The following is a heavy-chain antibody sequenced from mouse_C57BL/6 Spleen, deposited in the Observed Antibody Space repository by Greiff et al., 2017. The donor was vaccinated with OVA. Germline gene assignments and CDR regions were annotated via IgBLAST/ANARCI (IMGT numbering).Heavy chain of an antibody. D-gene: IGHD2-4*01. CDR1: GFSLTSYG. CDR2: IWRGGST. Sequence: VMLVESGPGLVQPSQSLSITCTVSGFSLTSYGVHWVRQSPGKGLEWLGVIWRGGSTDYNAAFMSRLSITKDNSKSQVFFKMNSLQADDTAIYYCATIDDYDAYFDVWGTGTTVTVSS. CDR3: ATIDDYDAYFDV. J-gene: IGHJ1*03. V-gene: IGHV2-5*01.